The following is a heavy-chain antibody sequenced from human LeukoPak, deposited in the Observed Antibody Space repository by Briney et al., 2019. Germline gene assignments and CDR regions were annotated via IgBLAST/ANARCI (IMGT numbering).Heavy chain of an antibody. CDR2: INHSGST. Sequence: SETLSLTCAVYGGSFSGYYWSWIRQPPGKGLEWIGEINHSGSTNYNPSLKSRVTISVDTSKNQFSLKLSSVTAADTAVYYCARGRRLDYWGQGALVTVSS. V-gene: IGHV4-34*01. CDR1: GGSFSGYY. CDR3: ARGRRLDY. J-gene: IGHJ4*02.